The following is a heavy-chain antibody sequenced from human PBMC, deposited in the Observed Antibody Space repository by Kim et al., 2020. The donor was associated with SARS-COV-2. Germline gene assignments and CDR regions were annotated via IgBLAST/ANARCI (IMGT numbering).Heavy chain of an antibody. D-gene: IGHD6-19*01. J-gene: IGHJ5*02. CDR1: GFTFGDYG. CDR3: ARERGSYSSGWSSFVNWFDP. Sequence: GGSLRLSCAASGFTFGDYGMSWVRQAPGKGLEWVSGINWNGGSTGYADSVKGRFTISRDNAKNSLYLQMNSLRAEDTALYYCARERGSYSSGWSSFVNWFDPWGQGTLVTVSS. CDR2: INWNGGST. V-gene: IGHV3-20*04.